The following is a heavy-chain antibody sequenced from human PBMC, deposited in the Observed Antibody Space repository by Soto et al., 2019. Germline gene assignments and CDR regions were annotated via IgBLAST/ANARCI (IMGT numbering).Heavy chain of an antibody. J-gene: IGHJ6*02. V-gene: IGHV4-31*03. CDR3: ARVKYYYDSSGTPPYLSPHPCDPFRHYYYYGMDV. CDR1: GGSISSGGYY. Sequence: PSETLSLTCTVSGGSISSGGYYWSWIRQHPGKGLEWIGYIYYSGSTYYNPSLKSRVTISVDTSKNQFSLKLSSVTAADTAVYHCARVKYYYDSSGTPPYLSPHPCDPFRHYYYYGMDVWAQGTTVTVSS. D-gene: IGHD3-22*01. CDR2: IYYSGST.